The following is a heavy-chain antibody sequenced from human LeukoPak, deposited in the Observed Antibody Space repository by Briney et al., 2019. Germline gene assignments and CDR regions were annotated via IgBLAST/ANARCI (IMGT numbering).Heavy chain of an antibody. CDR2: ISGSAART. Sequence: GGTLLLFCAACGFNFSTYGMTWVRQAPGRGLEWVSAISGSAARTFYADSVKGRFTISRDNSKNTLSLQMNSLRAEDTAVYYCAKRGPGSPESGKYYFDYWGQGTLVTVSS. V-gene: IGHV3-23*01. D-gene: IGHD3-10*01. CDR3: AKRGPGSPESGKYYFDY. J-gene: IGHJ4*02. CDR1: GFNFSTYG.